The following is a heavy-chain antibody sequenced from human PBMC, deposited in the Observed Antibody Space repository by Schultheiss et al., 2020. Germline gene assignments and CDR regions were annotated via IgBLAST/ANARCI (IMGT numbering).Heavy chain of an antibody. V-gene: IGHV4-31*03. D-gene: IGHD1-7*01. CDR1: GASISTDAYY. CDR2: IHNSGST. Sequence: SETLSLTCIVSGASISTDAYYWSWIRQLPGRGLEWIGYIHNSGSTYYSPSFRGRTSMSVDTSKNQLSLKLSSVTAADTAVYYCARVTSYNWNYVVAFDIWGQGTRV. J-gene: IGHJ3*02. CDR3: ARVTSYNWNYVVAFDI.